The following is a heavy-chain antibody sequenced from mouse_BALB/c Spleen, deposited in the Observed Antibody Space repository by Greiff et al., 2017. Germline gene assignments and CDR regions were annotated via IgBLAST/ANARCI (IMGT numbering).Heavy chain of an antibody. CDR3: ARSYYGSRFAMDY. CDR1: GFNIKDTY. Sequence: EVKLQESGAELVKPGASVKLSCTASGFNIKDTYMHWVKQRPEQGLEWIGRIDPANGNTKYDPKFQGKATITADTSSNTAYLQLSSLTSEDTAVYYCARSYYGSRFAMDYWGQGTSVTVSS. CDR2: IDPANGNT. D-gene: IGHD1-1*01. J-gene: IGHJ4*01. V-gene: IGHV14-3*02.